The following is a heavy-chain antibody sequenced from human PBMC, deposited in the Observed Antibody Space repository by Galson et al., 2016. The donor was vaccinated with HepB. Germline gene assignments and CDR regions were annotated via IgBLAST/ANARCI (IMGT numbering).Heavy chain of an antibody. V-gene: IGHV3-48*03. J-gene: IGHJ2*01. CDR1: GFTFSNYE. Sequence: SLRLSCAASGFTFSNYEMNWVRQAPGKGLEWVAHISSSGTTLYYADSVKGRFTVSRDNAKNSLFLRMNSLRVEDTAIYYCATLKGENWYFDFWGRGTLVTVSS. CDR2: ISSSGTTL. CDR3: ATLKGENWYFDF.